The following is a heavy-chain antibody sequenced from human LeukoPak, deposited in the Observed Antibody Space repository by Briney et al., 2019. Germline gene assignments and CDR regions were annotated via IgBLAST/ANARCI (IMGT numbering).Heavy chain of an antibody. D-gene: IGHD1-26*01. CDR3: ARILNSGSLPI. CDR1: GFTFSSYW. V-gene: IGHV3-7*01. CDR2: IKQDGSEK. J-gene: IGHJ4*01. Sequence: PGGSLRLSCAASGFTFSSYWMSWVRQAPGKGLEGVANIKQDGSEKYYVDSVKGRFTISRDNAKNSLYLQMNSLRAEDTAVSYCARILNSGSLPIWGHGTLVTVSS.